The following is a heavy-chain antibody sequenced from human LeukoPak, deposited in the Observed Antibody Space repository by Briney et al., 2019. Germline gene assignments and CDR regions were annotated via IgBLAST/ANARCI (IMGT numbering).Heavy chain of an antibody. CDR3: ARDAYHYGMDV. Sequence: PGGSLRLSCAASGFTFSSYGMHWVRQAPGKGLEWVSSISSSSSYIYYADSVKGRFTISRDNAKNSLYLQMNSLRAEDTAVYYCARDAYHYGMDVWGQGTTVTVSS. V-gene: IGHV3-21*01. CDR2: ISSSSSYI. CDR1: GFTFSSYG. J-gene: IGHJ6*02.